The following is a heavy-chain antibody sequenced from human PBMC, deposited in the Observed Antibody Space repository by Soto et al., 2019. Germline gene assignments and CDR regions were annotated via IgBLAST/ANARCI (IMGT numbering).Heavy chain of an antibody. CDR3: ARGPFLRAYAFDI. CDR2: INHSGST. V-gene: IGHV4-34*01. D-gene: IGHD4-17*01. CDR1: GGSFNGYY. Sequence: SETLSLTCAVYGGSFNGYYWSWIRQPPGKGLEWIGEINHSGSTNYNPSLKSRVTISVDTSKNQFSLKLSSVTAADTAVYYCARGPFLRAYAFDIWGQGTMVTVSS. J-gene: IGHJ3*02.